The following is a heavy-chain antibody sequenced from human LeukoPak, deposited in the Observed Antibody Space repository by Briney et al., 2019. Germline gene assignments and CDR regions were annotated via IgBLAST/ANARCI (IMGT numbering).Heavy chain of an antibody. V-gene: IGHV3-30*18. J-gene: IGHJ4*02. Sequence: GRSLRLSCAASGFTFSSYGMHWVRQAPGKGLEWVAVISYDGSNKYYADSVKGRFTISRDNSKNTLYLQMNSLRAEDTAVYYCANEDWNWGQGTLVTVSS. CDR2: ISYDGSNK. D-gene: IGHD2-21*01. CDR3: ANEDWN. CDR1: GFTFSSYG.